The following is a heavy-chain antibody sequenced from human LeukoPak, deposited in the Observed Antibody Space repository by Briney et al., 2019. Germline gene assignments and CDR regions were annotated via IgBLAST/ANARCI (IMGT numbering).Heavy chain of an antibody. CDR1: GFTVSSNH. CDR2: IYSGDNT. CDR3: ARVPGGTFDF. J-gene: IGHJ4*02. V-gene: IGHV3-66*01. D-gene: IGHD2-15*01. Sequence: GGSLRLSRAVSGFTVSSNHMTWVRQAPGKGLEWVSVIYSGDNTYYTDSVKGRFTISRDNSKNTLYLQMNSLRAEDTAVYYCARVPGGTFDFWGQGTLVTVSS.